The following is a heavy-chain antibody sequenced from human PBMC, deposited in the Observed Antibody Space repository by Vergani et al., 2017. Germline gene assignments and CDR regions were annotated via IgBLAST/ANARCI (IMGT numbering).Heavy chain of an antibody. CDR1: GGTFSSSA. D-gene: IGHD3-3*01. V-gene: IGHV1-69*01. CDR3: ARDRGITIFGAPWYFDL. J-gene: IGHJ2*01. Sequence: QVQLVQSGAEVKKPGSSVKVSCKASGGTFSSSAISWVRKAPGQGLEWMGGIIPIFGTANYAQKFKGRVTITADESTSTAYMELSSLRSEDTAVYYCARDRGITIFGAPWYFDLWGRGTLVTVSS. CDR2: IIPIFGTA.